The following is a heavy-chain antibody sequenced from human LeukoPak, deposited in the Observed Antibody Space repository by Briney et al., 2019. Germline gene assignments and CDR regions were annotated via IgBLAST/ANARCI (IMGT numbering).Heavy chain of an antibody. CDR2: ISQDGKHK. CDR3: AKEVGPHDAFDI. Sequence: PGGSLRLSCPASEFSFSAYGMHWVRQAPGKGPEWVAGISQDGKHKVYADFVRGRITISRDNSENTLYLLINSLRTEDTAVYFCAKEVGPHDAFDIWGHGTKVTVSS. CDR1: EFSFSAYG. J-gene: IGHJ3*02. V-gene: IGHV3-30*01. D-gene: IGHD2-2*01.